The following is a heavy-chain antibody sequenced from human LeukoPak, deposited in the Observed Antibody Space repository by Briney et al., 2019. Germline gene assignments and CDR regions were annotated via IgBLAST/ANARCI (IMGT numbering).Heavy chain of an antibody. CDR2: IFCSGTT. D-gene: IGHD1-7*01. CDR1: GGSISSRSYY. V-gene: IGHV4-39*01. J-gene: IGHJ4*02. CDR3: ARRDEWNYRPYFDY. Sequence: NSSETLSLTCTVSGGSISSRSYYWGWIRQAPGKGLEWIGTIFCSGTTYYNPSLKSRVTISVDTSKNQFSLKLNSVTAADTAVYYCARRDEWNYRPYFDYWGQGILVTVSS.